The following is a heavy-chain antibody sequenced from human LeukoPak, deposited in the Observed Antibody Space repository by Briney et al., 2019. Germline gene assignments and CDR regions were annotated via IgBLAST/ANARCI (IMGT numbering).Heavy chain of an antibody. CDR3: AKKGGEGLPFDY. CDR2: ISYDGSNK. Sequence: QPGGSLRLSCAASGFTFSSIWMSWVRQAPGKGLEWVAVISYDGSNKYYADSVKGRFTISRDNSKNTLYLQMNSLRAEDTAVYYCAKKGGEGLPFDYWGQGTLVTVSS. V-gene: IGHV3-30*18. J-gene: IGHJ4*02. CDR1: GFTFSSIW. D-gene: IGHD4-11*01.